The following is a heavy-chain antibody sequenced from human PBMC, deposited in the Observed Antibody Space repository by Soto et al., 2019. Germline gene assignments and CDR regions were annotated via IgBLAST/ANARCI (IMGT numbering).Heavy chain of an antibody. D-gene: IGHD2-15*01. CDR2: INSDGSST. Sequence: EVQLVESGGGLVQPGGSLRLPRAASGFTFSSYWMHWVRQAPGKGLVWVSRINSDGSSTSYADSVKGRFTISRDNAKNTLYLQMNSLRAEDTAVYYCVRTSLVVAAATREDYWGQGTLVTVSS. CDR3: VRTSLVVAAATREDY. J-gene: IGHJ4*02. CDR1: GFTFSSYW. V-gene: IGHV3-74*01.